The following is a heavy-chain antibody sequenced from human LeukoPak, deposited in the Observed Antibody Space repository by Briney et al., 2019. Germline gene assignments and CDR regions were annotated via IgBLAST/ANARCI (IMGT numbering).Heavy chain of an antibody. CDR1: GYTFTSYG. CDR2: ISAYNGNT. D-gene: IGHD6-13*01. J-gene: IGHJ4*02. V-gene: IGHV1-18*01. CDR3: ARDLNVAAAGPLETDY. Sequence: ASVKVSCKASGYTFTSYGISWVRQAPGQGLEWMEWISAYNGNTNYAQKLQGRVTMTTDTSTSTAYMELRSLRSDDTAVYYCARDLNVAAAGPLETDYWGQGTLVTVSS.